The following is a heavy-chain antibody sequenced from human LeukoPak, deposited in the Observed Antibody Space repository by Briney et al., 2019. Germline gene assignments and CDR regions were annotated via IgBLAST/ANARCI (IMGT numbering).Heavy chain of an antibody. CDR3: AKDGVVVVPAEDY. Sequence: PGGPLRLSCAASGFTFSSYGMHWVRQAPGKGLEWVAFIRYDGSNKYYADSVKGRFTISRDNSKNTLYLQMNSLRAEDTAVYYCAKDGVVVVPAEDYWGQGTLVTVSS. CDR2: IRYDGSNK. J-gene: IGHJ4*02. D-gene: IGHD2-2*01. V-gene: IGHV3-30*02. CDR1: GFTFSSYG.